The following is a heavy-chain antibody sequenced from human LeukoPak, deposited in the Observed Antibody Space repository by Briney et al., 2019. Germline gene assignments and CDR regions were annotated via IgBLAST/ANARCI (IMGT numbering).Heavy chain of an antibody. CDR2: INTNTGNP. CDR3: ARDLRFLGFDP. Sequence: GASVKVSCKASGYTFTSYGISWVRQAPGQGLEWMGWINTNTGNPTYAQGFTGRFVFSLDTSVSTAYLQISSLKAEDTAVYFCARDLRFLGFDPWGQGTLVTVSS. V-gene: IGHV7-4-1*02. CDR1: GYTFTSYG. J-gene: IGHJ5*02. D-gene: IGHD3-3*01.